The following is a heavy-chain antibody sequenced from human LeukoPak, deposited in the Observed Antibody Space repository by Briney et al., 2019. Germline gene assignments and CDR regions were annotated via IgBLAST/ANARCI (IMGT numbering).Heavy chain of an antibody. CDR1: GYTFTSYD. Sequence: ASVKVSCKASGYTFTSYDISWVRQATGQGLEWMGWMNPNSGNTGYAQKFQGRVTMTRNTSISTAYMELSSLRSEDTAVYYCARDRTMVRGVIIRSVWFDPWGQGTLVTVSS. CDR3: ARDRTMVRGVIIRSVWFDP. V-gene: IGHV1-8*01. J-gene: IGHJ5*02. D-gene: IGHD3-10*01. CDR2: MNPNSGNT.